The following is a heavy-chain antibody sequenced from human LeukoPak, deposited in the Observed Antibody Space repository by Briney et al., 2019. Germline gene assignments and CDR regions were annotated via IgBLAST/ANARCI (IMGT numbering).Heavy chain of an antibody. CDR3: AATSIRMVQRIIYYGKDV. D-gene: IGHD3-10*01. V-gene: IGHV1-58*01. Sequence: SVKVSCKASGFTNSNSSVQWVRQARGQRPEWIGWIVVGTGKTNYAQRLQERVTITRDMSTGTVYMELSSLRSEDTAVYYCAATSIRMVQRIIYYGKDVWGQGTTVTVSS. J-gene: IGHJ6*02. CDR1: GFTNSNSS. CDR2: IVVGTGKT.